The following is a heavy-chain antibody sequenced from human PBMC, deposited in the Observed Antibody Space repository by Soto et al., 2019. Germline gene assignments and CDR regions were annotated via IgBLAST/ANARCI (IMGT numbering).Heavy chain of an antibody. J-gene: IGHJ6*03. D-gene: IGHD6-6*01. V-gene: IGHV1-18*01. Sequence: GASVKVSCTASGYTFTSYGISWVRQAPGQGLEWMGWISAYNGNTNYAQKLQGRVTMTTDTSTSTAYMELRSLRSDDTAVYYCARGYAGAARYYYYYYMDVWGKGTTVTVSS. CDR3: ARGYAGAARYYYYYYMDV. CDR1: GYTFTSYG. CDR2: ISAYNGNT.